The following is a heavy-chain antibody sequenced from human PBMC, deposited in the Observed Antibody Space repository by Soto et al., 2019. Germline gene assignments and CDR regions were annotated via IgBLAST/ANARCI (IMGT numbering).Heavy chain of an antibody. CDR3: ARDVFCGGAPACPDMDV. CDR1: GYTFSGYS. D-gene: IGHD2-21*01. Sequence: QVVLEQSGGEVKKPGASVKVSCKASGYTFSGYSITWVRQAPGQGLEWMGRISGYNGNTNYARTLRDRLTLTTDTSTSTAYMELRSLTSDDTAVYYGARDVFCGGAPACPDMDVWGQGTTVTVSS. V-gene: IGHV1-18*04. CDR2: ISGYNGNT. J-gene: IGHJ6*02.